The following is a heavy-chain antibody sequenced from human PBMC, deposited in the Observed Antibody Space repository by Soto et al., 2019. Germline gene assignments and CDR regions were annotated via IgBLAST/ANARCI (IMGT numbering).Heavy chain of an antibody. CDR2: TYYRGYT. CDR1: GGSITSSSYY. CDR3: ASPAGADYTFDY. D-gene: IGHD4-4*01. J-gene: IGHJ4*02. V-gene: IGHV4-39*01. Sequence: SETLSLTCAVSGGSITSSSYYWGWIRQAPGRGLEWIGTTYYRGYTYYNPSLESRVTISADTSKNQLSLNLRSVTAADTAVYYCASPAGADYTFDYWGQGILVTVSS.